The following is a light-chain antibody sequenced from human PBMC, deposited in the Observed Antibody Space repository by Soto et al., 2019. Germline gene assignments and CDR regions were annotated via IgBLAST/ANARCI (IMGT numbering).Light chain of an antibody. CDR3: QQYGSSPLT. J-gene: IGKJ3*01. Sequence: EIVLTQSPGTLSLSPGERATLSCRASQRVSSSYLAWYQRKPGQAPRLLIYGASSRATGIPDRFSGSGSGTDFTLTISRLEPEDFAVYYCQQYGSSPLTFGPGTKVDIK. V-gene: IGKV3-20*01. CDR1: QRVSSSY. CDR2: GAS.